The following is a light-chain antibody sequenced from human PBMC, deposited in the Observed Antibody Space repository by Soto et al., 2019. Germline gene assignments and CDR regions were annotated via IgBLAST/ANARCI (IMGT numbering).Light chain of an antibody. CDR1: XXLLGSNGYNY. J-gene: IGKJ3*01. V-gene: IGKV2-28*01. CDR3: VQSFNAPLT. Sequence: SVSTHSALCVHVHPRKTASLSSSXXXXLLGSNGYNYLNWYLQKPGKSPHLLVYVGSSRECGVPARFGGSGSGTDFTLTISRVEAEDVGVYYCVQSFNAPLTFGPGTKVDIK. CDR2: VGS.